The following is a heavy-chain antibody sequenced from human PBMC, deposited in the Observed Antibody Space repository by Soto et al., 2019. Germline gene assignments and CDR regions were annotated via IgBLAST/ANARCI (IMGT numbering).Heavy chain of an antibody. V-gene: IGHV3-74*01. CDR2: INSDGSST. J-gene: IGHJ3*02. D-gene: IGHD3-16*02. Sequence: EVQLVESGGGLVQPGGSLRLSCAASGFTFSSYWMHWVRQAPGKGLVWVSRINSDGSSTSYADSVKGRFTISRDNAKNTLYLQMNSLRAEDTAVYYCAREPMITFGGVIGDDAFDIWGQGTMVTVSS. CDR3: AREPMITFGGVIGDDAFDI. CDR1: GFTFSSYW.